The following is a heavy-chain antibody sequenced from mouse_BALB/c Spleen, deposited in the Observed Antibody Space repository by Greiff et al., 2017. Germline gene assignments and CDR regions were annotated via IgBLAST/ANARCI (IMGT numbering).Heavy chain of an antibody. CDR2: ISYSGST. J-gene: IGHJ2*01. V-gene: IGHV3-2*02. D-gene: IGHD2-3*01. Sequence: KLMESGPGLVKPSQSLSLTCTVTGYSITSDYAWNWIRQFPGNKLEWMGYISYSGSTSYNPSLKSRISITRDTSKNQFFLQLNSVTTEDTATYYCARGGVYDGYHYFDYWGQGTTLTVSS. CDR1: GYSITSDYA. CDR3: ARGGVYDGYHYFDY.